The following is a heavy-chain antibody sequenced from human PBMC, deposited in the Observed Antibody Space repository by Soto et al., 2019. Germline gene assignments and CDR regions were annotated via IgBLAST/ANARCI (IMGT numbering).Heavy chain of an antibody. CDR1: GGSISSGDYY. D-gene: IGHD3-10*02. CDR2: IYYSGST. J-gene: IGHJ5*02. Sequence: PSETLSLTCTVSGGSISSGDYYWSWIRQPPGKGLEWIGYIYYSGSTNYNPSLKSRVTISVDTSKNQFSLKLSSVTAADTAVYYCARATITMIGASFINWFDPWGQGTLVTVSS. CDR3: ARATITMIGASFINWFDP. V-gene: IGHV4-61*08.